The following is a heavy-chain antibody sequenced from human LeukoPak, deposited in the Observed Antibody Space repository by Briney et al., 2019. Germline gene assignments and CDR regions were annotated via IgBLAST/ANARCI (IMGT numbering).Heavy chain of an antibody. V-gene: IGHV3-23*01. J-gene: IGHJ4*02. D-gene: IGHD2-15*01. Sequence: GGSLRLSCAASGFTFSSYAISWVRQAPGKGLEWVSAISGSGGSTYYADSVKGRSTISRDNSKNTLYLQMNSLRAEDTAVYYCAKDPRYCSGGSCYFGYYFDYWGQGTLVTVSS. CDR2: ISGSGGST. CDR1: GFTFSSYA. CDR3: AKDPRYCSGGSCYFGYYFDY.